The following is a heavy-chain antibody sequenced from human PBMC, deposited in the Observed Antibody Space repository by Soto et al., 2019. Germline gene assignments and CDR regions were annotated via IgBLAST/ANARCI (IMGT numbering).Heavy chain of an antibody. CDR3: ARERDFGVVSYTDV. Sequence: EVQLVASGGGLVKPGGSLRLSCAASGFTFSSYSMNWVRQAPGKGLEWVSSISSSSSYIYYADSVKGRFTISRDNAKNSLYLQMNSLRAEDTAVYYCARERDFGVVSYTDVWGKGTTVTVSS. CDR2: ISSSSSYI. J-gene: IGHJ6*04. D-gene: IGHD3-3*01. V-gene: IGHV3-21*01. CDR1: GFTFSSYS.